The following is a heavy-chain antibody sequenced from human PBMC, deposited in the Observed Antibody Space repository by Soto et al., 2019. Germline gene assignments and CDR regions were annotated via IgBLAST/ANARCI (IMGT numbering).Heavy chain of an antibody. J-gene: IGHJ4*02. V-gene: IGHV1-2*02. CDR1: GYTFTGYY. Sequence: ASVKVSCKASGYTFTGYYMHWVRQAPGQGLEWMGWINPNSGGTNYAQKFQGRVTMTRDTSISTAYMELSRLRSDDTAVYYCARAGAIAARYFDYWCQGTLVTVS. CDR3: ARAGAIAARYFDY. D-gene: IGHD6-6*01. CDR2: INPNSGGT.